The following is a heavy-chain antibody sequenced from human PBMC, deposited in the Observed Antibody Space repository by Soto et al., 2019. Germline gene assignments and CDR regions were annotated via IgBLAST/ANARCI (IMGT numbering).Heavy chain of an antibody. V-gene: IGHV1-69*01. CDR3: ARGSTVTTPFDN. Sequence: QVQLVQSGAEVKMPGSSVKVYCKTSGGTFSSYAISWVRQAPGQGLEWMGGIIPIFGTANYAQKFQGRVTISADESTSTAYMELSSVRYEDTAVYYCARGSTVTTPFDNWGQGTRVSVSS. CDR2: IIPIFGTA. D-gene: IGHD4-17*01. CDR1: GGTFSSYA. J-gene: IGHJ4*02.